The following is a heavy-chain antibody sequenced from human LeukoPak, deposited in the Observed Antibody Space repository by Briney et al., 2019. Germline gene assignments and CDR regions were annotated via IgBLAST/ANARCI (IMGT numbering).Heavy chain of an antibody. Sequence: SETLSLTCTVSGGSISSSSYYWGWIRQPPGKGLEWIGSIYYSGSTYYNPSLKSRVTISVDTSKNQFSLKLSSVTAADTAVYYCAREGVVVMRSLGWFDPWGQGTLVTVSS. D-gene: IGHD3-22*01. CDR2: IYYSGST. V-gene: IGHV4-39*07. CDR1: GGSISSSSYY. J-gene: IGHJ5*02. CDR3: AREGVVVMRSLGWFDP.